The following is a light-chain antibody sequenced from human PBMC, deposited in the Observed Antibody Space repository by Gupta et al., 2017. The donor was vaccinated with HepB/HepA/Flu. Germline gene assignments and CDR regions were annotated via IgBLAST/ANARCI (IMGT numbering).Light chain of an antibody. CDR1: QSISSY. J-gene: IGKJ2*01. V-gene: IGKV1-39*01. CDR2: AAS. Sequence: DIQMTQSPSSLSASVGDRVTITCRASQSISSYLNWYQQKPGKAPKLLIYAASSLQSAVPSRLSGSGSGTDVTLTISSMQPEDFATDDGQQSYRNRVTCGQGTKLEIK. CDR3: QQSYRNRVT.